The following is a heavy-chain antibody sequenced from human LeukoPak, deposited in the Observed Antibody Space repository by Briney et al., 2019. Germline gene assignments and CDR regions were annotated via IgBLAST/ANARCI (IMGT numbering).Heavy chain of an antibody. CDR2: INPSGSRT. Sequence: ASVKVSCKASGYTFTDYYMHWVRQAPGRGLEWVGLINPSGSRTICAQKFQGRVTMTRDTSTSTDYMELSSPTSEDTAVYYCARDNSYRDSSWWFDPWGQGTLVTVSS. V-gene: IGHV1-46*01. J-gene: IGHJ5*02. CDR1: GYTFTDYY. CDR3: ARDNSYRDSSWWFDP. D-gene: IGHD6-6*01.